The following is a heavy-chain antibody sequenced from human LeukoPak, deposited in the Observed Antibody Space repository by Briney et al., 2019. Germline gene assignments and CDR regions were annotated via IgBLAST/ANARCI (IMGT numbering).Heavy chain of an antibody. J-gene: IGHJ3*02. Sequence: GGSLRLSCAASEFTFSSYAMSWVRQAPGKGLEWVSAISGSGGSTYYADSVKGRFTISRDNSKNTLYLQLNSLRGEDTAVYYCAKDRVAGTGGGDDAFDIWGQGTMVTVSS. CDR2: ISGSGGST. V-gene: IGHV3-23*01. CDR3: AKDRVAGTGGGDDAFDI. D-gene: IGHD6-19*01. CDR1: EFTFSSYA.